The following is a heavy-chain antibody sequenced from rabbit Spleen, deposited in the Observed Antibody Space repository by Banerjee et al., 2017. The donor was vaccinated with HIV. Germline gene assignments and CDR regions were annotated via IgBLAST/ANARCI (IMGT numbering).Heavy chain of an antibody. J-gene: IGHJ4*01. Sequence: QEQLEESGGGLVKPEGSLTLTCKASGFSFSDRDVMCWVRQAPGKGLEWIACINTATAKAVYASWAKGRFTISRTSSTTVTLQMTSLTAADTATYFCARAGEGGDGYLNLWGPGTLVTVS. V-gene: IGHV1S45*01. CDR3: ARAGEGGDGYLNL. CDR2: INTATAKA. CDR1: GFSFSDRDV. D-gene: IGHD5-1*01.